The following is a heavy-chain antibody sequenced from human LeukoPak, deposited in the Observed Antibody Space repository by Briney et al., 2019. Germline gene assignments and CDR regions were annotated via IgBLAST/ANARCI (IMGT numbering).Heavy chain of an antibody. J-gene: IGHJ4*02. CDR2: ISSSSSYI. V-gene: IGHV3-21*01. Sequence: GGSLRLSCAASGFTFSSYSMNWVRQAPGKGLEWVSSISSSSSYIYHADSVKGRFTISRDNAKNSLYLQMNSLRAEDTAVYYCAREIVWATSIDYWGQGTLVTVSS. CDR3: AREIVWATSIDY. CDR1: GFTFSSYS. D-gene: IGHD2-8*01.